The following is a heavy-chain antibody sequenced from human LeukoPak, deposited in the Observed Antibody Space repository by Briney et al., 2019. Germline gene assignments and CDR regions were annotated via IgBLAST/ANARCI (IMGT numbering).Heavy chain of an antibody. CDR1: GYTFTDYY. V-gene: IGHV1-2*02. CDR2: INPNTGGT. Sequence: GASAKVSCKASGYTFTDYYIHWVRQAPGQGLEWMGWINPNTGGTNYAQKFQGRVTMTRDTSISTAYMELSRLRSDDTAVYYCATPIYYDSSGYYYIDYWGQGTLVTVSS. J-gene: IGHJ4*02. D-gene: IGHD3-22*01. CDR3: ATPIYYDSSGYYYIDY.